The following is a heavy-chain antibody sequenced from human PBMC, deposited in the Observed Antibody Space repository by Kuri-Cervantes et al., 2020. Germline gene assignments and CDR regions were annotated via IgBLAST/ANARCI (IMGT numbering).Heavy chain of an antibody. Sequence: SETLSLTCTVSGGSISSGGYYWSWIRQHPGKGLGWIGYVYYSGSTYCNPSLKSRVTISVDTSKNQFSLKLSSVTAADTAVYYCARGYSSSWYKDWGQGTLVTVSS. V-gene: IGHV4-31*03. CDR3: ARGYSSSWYKD. CDR1: GGSISSGGYY. CDR2: VYYSGST. D-gene: IGHD6-13*01. J-gene: IGHJ4*02.